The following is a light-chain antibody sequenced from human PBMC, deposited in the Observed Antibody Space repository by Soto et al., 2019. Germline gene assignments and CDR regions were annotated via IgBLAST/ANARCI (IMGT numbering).Light chain of an antibody. CDR1: TSDVGDYND. J-gene: IGLJ1*01. CDR2: DVR. Sequence: SALTQPRSVSGSPGQSVTISCTGTTSDVGDYNDVSWYQQHPGKAPKLMIYDVRKRPSGVPDRFSGSRSGNPASLTISGLQAEDEADYYCCSYAGTYTLVFGTGTKVTVL. V-gene: IGLV2-11*01. CDR3: CSYAGTYTLV.